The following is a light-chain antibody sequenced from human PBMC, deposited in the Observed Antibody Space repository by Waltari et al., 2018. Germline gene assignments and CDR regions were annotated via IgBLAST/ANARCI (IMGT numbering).Light chain of an antibody. CDR1: QGISSY. Sequence: DIQLTQSPSFLSASIGDRVTITCRASQGISSYLAWFQQKPGKAPKLLIYGASTLQSGVPSRFSGSGSGTEFTLTISSLQPEDFATYSCLQLNTYPLTFGPGTKVDV. J-gene: IGKJ3*01. V-gene: IGKV1-9*01. CDR3: LQLNTYPLT. CDR2: GAS.